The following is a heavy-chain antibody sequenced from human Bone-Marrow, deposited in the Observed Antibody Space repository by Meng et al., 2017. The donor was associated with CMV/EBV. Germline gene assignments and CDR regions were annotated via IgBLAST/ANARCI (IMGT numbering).Heavy chain of an antibody. CDR1: GFTFSSYW. V-gene: IGHV3-7*01. Sequence: GESLKLSCAASGFTFSSYWMSWVRQAPGKGLEWVANIKQDGSEKYYVDSVKGRFTISRDNAKNSLYLQMNSLRAEDTAVYYCARVPGYYDSSGYYYYYYGMDVWGQGPTVTVYS. D-gene: IGHD3-22*01. CDR2: IKQDGSEK. CDR3: ARVPGYYDSSGYYYYYYGMDV. J-gene: IGHJ6*02.